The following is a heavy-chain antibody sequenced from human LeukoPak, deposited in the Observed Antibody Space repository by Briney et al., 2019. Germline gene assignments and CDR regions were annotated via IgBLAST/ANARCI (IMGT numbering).Heavy chain of an antibody. V-gene: IGHV4-4*07. Sequence: SETLSLTCTVSGGSISSYYWSWIRQPAGKGLAWIGRIYTSGSTNYNPSLRSRVTMSVDTSKNQFSLKLSSVTAADTAVYYCARDPYAGYSSGDDDYWGQGTLVTVSS. D-gene: IGHD6-19*01. CDR2: IYTSGST. CDR3: ARDPYAGYSSGDDDY. J-gene: IGHJ4*02. CDR1: GGSISSYY.